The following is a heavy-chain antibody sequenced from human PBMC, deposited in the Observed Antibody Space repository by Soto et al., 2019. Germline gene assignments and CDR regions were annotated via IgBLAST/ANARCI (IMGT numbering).Heavy chain of an antibody. CDR2: TIPILNVA. Sequence: GXXVKGSCKAAGGTFSTATFAWGRHAPGQGLEWMGRTIPILNVADYAQDFQGRVTITADKSTSTAYMELTSLTSKDTAVYYCAREPSPWGQGTPVTVSS. CDR1: GGTFSTAT. J-gene: IGHJ5*02. V-gene: IGHV1-69*04. CDR3: AREPSP.